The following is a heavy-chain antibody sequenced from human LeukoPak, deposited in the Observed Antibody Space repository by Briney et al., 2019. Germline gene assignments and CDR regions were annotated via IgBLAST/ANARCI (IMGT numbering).Heavy chain of an antibody. CDR1: GFTFSSCA. D-gene: IGHD3-22*01. CDR3: AKVTQYYYDSSGFLDY. V-gene: IGHV3-23*01. CDR2: ISGSGGST. J-gene: IGHJ4*02. Sequence: GGSLRLSCAASGFTFSSCAMSWVRQAPGKGLEWVSAISGSGGSTYNGESVRGRFTISRDNSKNTLYLQMNSLRAEDTAVYYCAKVTQYYYDSSGFLDYWGQGTPVTVSS.